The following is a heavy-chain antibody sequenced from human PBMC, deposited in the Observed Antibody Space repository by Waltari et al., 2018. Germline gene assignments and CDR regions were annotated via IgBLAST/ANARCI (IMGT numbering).Heavy chain of an antibody. CDR1: GYSFTSYW. Sequence: VQLVQSGAEVKKPGESLKISCKGSGYSFTSYWIGWVRQMPGKGLEWMGIIYPGDSDTRYSPSFQGQVTISADKSISTAYLQWSSLKASDTAMYYCARHRYSSSWYEDAFDIWGQGTMVTVSS. CDR3: ARHRYSSSWYEDAFDI. CDR2: IYPGDSDT. D-gene: IGHD6-13*01. J-gene: IGHJ3*02. V-gene: IGHV5-51*01.